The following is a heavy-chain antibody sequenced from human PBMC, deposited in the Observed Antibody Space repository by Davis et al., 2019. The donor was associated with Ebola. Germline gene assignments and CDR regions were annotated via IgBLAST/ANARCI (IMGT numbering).Heavy chain of an antibody. D-gene: IGHD3-22*01. J-gene: IGHJ4*02. V-gene: IGHV1-2*06. CDR1: GYTFTGYY. CDR2: INSNTGGT. Sequence: ASVKVSCKASGYTFTGYYIHWVRQAPGQGLEWVGRINSNTGGTSYAEKFQGRVTMTRDTSISTVYLELNRLTSDDTAVYYCARPYFYDSGGCNYWGQGTLVTVSS. CDR3: ARPYFYDSGGCNY.